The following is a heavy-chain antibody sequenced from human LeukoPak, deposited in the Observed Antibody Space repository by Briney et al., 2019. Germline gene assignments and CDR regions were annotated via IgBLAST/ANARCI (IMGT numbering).Heavy chain of an antibody. J-gene: IGHJ4*02. CDR3: AKGGYIAAAAHFDY. Sequence: GGSLRLSCAASGFTFDDYAMHWARQAPGKGLEWVSGISWNSGSIGYADSVKGRFTISRDNAKNSLYLQMNSLRAEDTALYYCAKGGYIAAAAHFDYWGQGTLVTVSS. CDR1: GFTFDDYA. CDR2: ISWNSGSI. V-gene: IGHV3-9*01. D-gene: IGHD6-13*01.